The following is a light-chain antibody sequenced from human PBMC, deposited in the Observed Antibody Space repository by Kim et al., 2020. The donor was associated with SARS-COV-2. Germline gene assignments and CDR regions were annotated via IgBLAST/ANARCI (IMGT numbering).Light chain of an antibody. J-gene: IGKJ1*01. Sequence: ASTGDRVTITCRASQGISSYLAWYQQKPGKAPKLLIYAASTLQSEVPSRFSGSGSGTDFTLTISCLQSEDFATYYCQQYYSYPPTFGQGTKVDIK. V-gene: IGKV1-8*01. CDR1: QGISSY. CDR2: AAS. CDR3: QQYYSYPPT.